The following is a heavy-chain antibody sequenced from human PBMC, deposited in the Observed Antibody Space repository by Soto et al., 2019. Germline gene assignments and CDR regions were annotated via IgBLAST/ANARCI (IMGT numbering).Heavy chain of an antibody. Sequence: EVQLVESGGDLVQRGGSLRLSCAASGFDVSNTDMSWVRQAPGKGLEWVSVIYSGGYTNYADSVKGRFIVSRDSPKNTLYHQMDSLRAEDTAVYYCAREAIIVIAAPEYYFDYWGQGTLVTVSS. CDR3: AREAIIVIAAPEYYFDY. CDR2: IYSGGYT. D-gene: IGHD3-22*01. CDR1: GFDVSNTD. V-gene: IGHV3-66*01. J-gene: IGHJ4*02.